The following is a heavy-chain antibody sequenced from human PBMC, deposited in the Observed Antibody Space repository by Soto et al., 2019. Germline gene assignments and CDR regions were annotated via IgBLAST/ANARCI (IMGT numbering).Heavy chain of an antibody. D-gene: IGHD3-16*02. Sequence: SGPTLVNPTQTLTLTCTFSGFSLSAATVGVAWIRQPPGKALEWLAVVYWDGDKRYSPSLNSRLTITKDASSNQVVLTVANMEPVDTATYYCAHLMITYGGVVADDAFDIWGPGTMVT. CDR2: VYWDGDK. CDR3: AHLMITYGGVVADDAFDI. CDR1: GFSLSAATVG. V-gene: IGHV2-5*02. J-gene: IGHJ3*02.